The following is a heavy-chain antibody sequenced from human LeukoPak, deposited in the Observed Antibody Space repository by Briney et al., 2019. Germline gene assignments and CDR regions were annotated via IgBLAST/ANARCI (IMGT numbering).Heavy chain of an antibody. CDR3: AREGRQDYVYFDH. J-gene: IGHJ4*02. V-gene: IGHV4-39*07. CDR1: GGSISSSSYY. Sequence: SETLSLTCTVSGGSISSSSYYWGWIRQPPGKGLEWIGSIYYVGNTYYNPSLKTRITISVDTSKNQFSLKLSSVTAADTAMYYCAREGRQDYVYFDHWGQGSLVTVSS. D-gene: IGHD4-17*01. CDR2: IYYVGNT.